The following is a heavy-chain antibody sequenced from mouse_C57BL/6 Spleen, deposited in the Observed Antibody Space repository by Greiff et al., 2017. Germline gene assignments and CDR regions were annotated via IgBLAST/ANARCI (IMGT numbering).Heavy chain of an antibody. CDR3: ARRHYGNYDYAMDY. CDR2: IYPRDGST. Sequence: QVQLQQSGPELVKPGASVKLSCKASGYTFTSYDINWVKQRPGQGLEWIGWIYPRDGSTKYNEKFKGKATLTVDTSSSTAYMELHSLTSEDSAVYFCARRHYGNYDYAMDYWGQGTSVTVAS. V-gene: IGHV1-85*01. D-gene: IGHD2-1*01. CDR1: GYTFTSYD. J-gene: IGHJ4*01.